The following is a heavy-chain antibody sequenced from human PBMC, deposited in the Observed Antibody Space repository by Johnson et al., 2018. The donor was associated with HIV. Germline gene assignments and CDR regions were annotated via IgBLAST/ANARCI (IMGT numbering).Heavy chain of an antibody. CDR3: ARGGDYYDSSGYNAFDI. Sequence: EVQLVESGGGLVQPGGSLRLSCAASGFTFSSYDMHWVRQATGKGLEWVSAIGTAGDTYYPGSVKGRFTISRENAKNSLYLQMNSLRAEDTALYYCARGGDYYDSSGYNAFDIWGQGTMVTVSS. CDR2: IGTAGDT. D-gene: IGHD3-22*01. V-gene: IGHV3-13*01. CDR1: GFTFSSYD. J-gene: IGHJ3*02.